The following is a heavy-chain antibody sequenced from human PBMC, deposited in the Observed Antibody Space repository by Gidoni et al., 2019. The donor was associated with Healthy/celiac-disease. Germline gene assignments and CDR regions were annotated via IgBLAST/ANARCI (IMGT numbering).Heavy chain of an antibody. CDR3: ARGGSSSPGSPKGDLGY. CDR2: INHSGST. V-gene: IGHV4-34*01. Sequence: QVQLQQWGAGLLKPSETLSLTCAVYGGSFSGYYWSWIRQPPGKGLEWSGEINHSGSTNYNPSLKSRVTISVDTSKNQFSLKLSSVTAADTAVYYCARGGSSSPGSPKGDLGYWGQGTLVTVSS. D-gene: IGHD6-6*01. CDR1: GGSFSGYY. J-gene: IGHJ4*02.